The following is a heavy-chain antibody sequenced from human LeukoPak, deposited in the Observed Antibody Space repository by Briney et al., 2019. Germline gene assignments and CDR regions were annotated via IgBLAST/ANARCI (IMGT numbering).Heavy chain of an antibody. CDR3: ARDYYDSSGYQNGFDY. CDR1: GYTFTSYG. V-gene: IGHV1-18*01. D-gene: IGHD3-22*01. J-gene: IGHJ4*02. Sequence: ASVKVSCKGSGYTFTSYGISWVRQAPGQGLEWIGWIRAYNGNTNYAQKLQGRVTMTTDTSTSTAYMELRSLRSDDTAVYYCARDYYDSSGYQNGFDYWGQGTLVTVSS. CDR2: IRAYNGNT.